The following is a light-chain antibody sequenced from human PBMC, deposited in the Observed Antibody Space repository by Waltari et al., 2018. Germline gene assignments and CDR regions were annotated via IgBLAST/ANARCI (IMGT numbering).Light chain of an antibody. V-gene: IGLV2-23*01. CDR2: EGS. CDR3: CSYAGSSTPNWV. Sequence: QSALTQPASVSGSPGQSITIPCTGTSRDVGSYNLVSWYQQHPGKAPKLMIYEGSKRPSGVSNRFSGSKSGNTASLTISGLQAEDEADYYCCSYAGSSTPNWVFGGGTKLTVL. J-gene: IGLJ3*02. CDR1: SRDVGSYNL.